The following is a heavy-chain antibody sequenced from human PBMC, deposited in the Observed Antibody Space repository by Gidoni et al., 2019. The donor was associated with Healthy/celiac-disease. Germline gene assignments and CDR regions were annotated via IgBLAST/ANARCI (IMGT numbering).Heavy chain of an antibody. V-gene: IGHV3-30-3*01. Sequence: QVQLVESGGGVVQPGRSLRLSCAASGFTFRSYAMHWVRQAPGKGLEWVAVISYDGSNKYYADSVKGRFTISRDNSKNTLYLQMNSLRAEDTAVYYCARGLVGATYDAFDIWGQGTMVTVSS. D-gene: IGHD1-26*01. CDR2: ISYDGSNK. CDR1: GFTFRSYA. CDR3: ARGLVGATYDAFDI. J-gene: IGHJ3*02.